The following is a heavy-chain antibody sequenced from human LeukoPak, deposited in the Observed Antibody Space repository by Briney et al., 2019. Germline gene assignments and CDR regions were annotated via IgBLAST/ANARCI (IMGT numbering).Heavy chain of an antibody. Sequence: GGSLRLSCAASGFTLSNYGMHWVRQAPGKGLEWVAVIWYDGSNRYYADSVKGRFTISRDNSKNTLYLQMNSLRAEDTAVYYCAKDYYGPSGGIDYWGQGTLVTVSS. D-gene: IGHD3-10*01. CDR1: GFTLSNYG. CDR2: IWYDGSNR. CDR3: AKDYYGPSGGIDY. J-gene: IGHJ4*02. V-gene: IGHV3-33*06.